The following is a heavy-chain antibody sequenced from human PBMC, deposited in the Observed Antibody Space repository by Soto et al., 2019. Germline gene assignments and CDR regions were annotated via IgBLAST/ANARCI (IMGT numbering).Heavy chain of an antibody. CDR1: GYTFTSYD. V-gene: IGHV1-8*01. CDR3: AREGVGRNFGESFEY. Sequence: ASVKVSCKASGYTFTSYDINWVRQATGQGLEWMGWMNPNSANTGYAQKFQGRVTMTRNTSISTAYMELSSLRSEDTAVYYCAREGVGRNFGESFEYWGQGTLVTVSS. CDR2: MNPNSANT. J-gene: IGHJ4*02. D-gene: IGHD4-17*01.